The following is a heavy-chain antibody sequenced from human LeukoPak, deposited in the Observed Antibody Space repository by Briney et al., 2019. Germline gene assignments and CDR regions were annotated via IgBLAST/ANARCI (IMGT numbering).Heavy chain of an antibody. V-gene: IGHV3-30*03. J-gene: IGHJ4*02. CDR1: GFTFSSYG. CDR2: ISYDGSNK. D-gene: IGHD2-2*02. CDR3: ALLYQLLYPGAWAIDY. Sequence: GGSLRLSCAASGFTFSSYGMHWVRQAPGKGLEWVAVISYDGSNKYYADSVKGRFTISRDNSKNTLYLQMNSLRAEDTAVYYCALLYQLLYPGAWAIDYWGQGTLVTVSS.